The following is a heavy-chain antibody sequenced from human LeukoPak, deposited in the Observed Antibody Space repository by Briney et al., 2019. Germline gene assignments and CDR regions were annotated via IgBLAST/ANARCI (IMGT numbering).Heavy chain of an antibody. V-gene: IGHV3-23*01. D-gene: IGHD3-10*01. J-gene: IGHJ6*02. CDR2: VSGDGGRT. CDR3: AKDRWRGSGYGMDV. CDR1: GFPFSSYG. Sequence: GESLRLPCDASGFPFSSYGMSWVRQAPGKGLEWVSAVSGDGGRTYYAASVRGRFTISRDNSKDTLYLAMNSLRAGDTAVYYCAKDRWRGSGYGMDVWGQGTTVTVSS.